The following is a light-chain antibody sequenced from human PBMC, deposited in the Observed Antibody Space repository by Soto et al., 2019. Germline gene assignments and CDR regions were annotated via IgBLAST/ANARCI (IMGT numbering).Light chain of an antibody. V-gene: IGKV1-39*01. CDR3: QQTYRTPPT. CDR1: QSISRY. Sequence: DIQMTQSPSSLSASVGDRVTITCRASQSISRYLNWYQQKPGKAPKILISVAPSLQTGVPSRFGASGSGTDFTLAITTLQPEDFATYYCQQTYRTPPTFGQGTKLEMK. J-gene: IGKJ1*01. CDR2: VAP.